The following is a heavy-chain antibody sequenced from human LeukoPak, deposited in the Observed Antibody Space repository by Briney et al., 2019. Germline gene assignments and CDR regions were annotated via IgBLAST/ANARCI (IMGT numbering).Heavy chain of an antibody. D-gene: IGHD3-22*01. CDR2: ISSSGSTI. V-gene: IGHV3-48*03. CDR1: GFTFSSYE. Sequence: GGSLRLSCAASGFTFSSYEMNWVRQAPGKGLEWVSYISSSGSTIYYADSVKGRFTISRDNAKNSLYLQMNSLRAEDTALYYCARDPSAQYYYDSSGYPPDYWGQGTLVTVSS. CDR3: ARDPSAQYYYDSSGYPPDY. J-gene: IGHJ4*02.